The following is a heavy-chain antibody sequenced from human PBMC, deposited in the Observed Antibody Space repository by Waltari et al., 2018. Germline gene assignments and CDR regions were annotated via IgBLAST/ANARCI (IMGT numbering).Heavy chain of an antibody. Sequence: EVQLVESGGGLVQPGGSLRLSCVASGFPFSTYEMNWVRQAPGKGLQWISYIDTSDSFISYADSVQGRFTVSRDNARNSLYLQMDSLRAEDTALYYCVREAPDVAGPSTTLDYWGQGTLVTVSS. D-gene: IGHD6-19*01. V-gene: IGHV3-48*03. CDR1: GFPFSTYE. CDR3: VREAPDVAGPSTTLDY. J-gene: IGHJ4*02. CDR2: IDTSDSFI.